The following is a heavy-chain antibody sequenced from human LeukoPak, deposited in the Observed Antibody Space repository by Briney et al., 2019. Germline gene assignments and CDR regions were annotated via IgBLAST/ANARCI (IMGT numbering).Heavy chain of an antibody. V-gene: IGHV3-7*01. CDR2: IKHDGSEK. D-gene: IGHD5-18*01. CDR3: ARYSYGTDDY. Sequence: GGSLRLSCAASGFTFGNFWMTWVRQAPGKGLEWVANIKHDGSEKYYVDSVKGRFTISRDNAKNSLYLQMNSLRAEDTAVYYCARYSYGTDDYWGQGTLVTVSS. J-gene: IGHJ4*02. CDR1: GFTFGNFW.